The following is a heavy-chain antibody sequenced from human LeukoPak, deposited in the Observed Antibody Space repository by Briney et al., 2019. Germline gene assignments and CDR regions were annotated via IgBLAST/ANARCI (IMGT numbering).Heavy chain of an antibody. J-gene: IGHJ4*02. Sequence: SVKVSCKASRGTLSSYGISWVRPAPRRGLEWMGRIFPIFDTANYAQKFQSTVTITTDESTSTAYRAVSSLRSEDTAVYYWARTSPRYGSGTYYMYFDYWGQGTLSPSPQ. CDR3: ARTSPRYGSGTYYMYFDY. V-gene: IGHV1-69*05. CDR2: IFPIFDTA. CDR1: RGTLSSYG. D-gene: IGHD3-10*01.